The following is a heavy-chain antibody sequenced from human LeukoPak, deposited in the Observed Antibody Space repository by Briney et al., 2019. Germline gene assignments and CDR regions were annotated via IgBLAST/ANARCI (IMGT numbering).Heavy chain of an antibody. J-gene: IGHJ5*02. V-gene: IGHV1-46*01. D-gene: IGHD2-2*01. CDR1: GYTFTNYY. CDR2: INPSGGST. Sequence: ASVKVSCKASGYTFTNYYMHWVRQAPGQGLEWMGIINPSGGSTSYAQKFQGRVTMTRDTSTSTVYMELSSLRSEDTAVYYCARDAAPDIVVVPAAAWFDPWGQGTLVTVSS. CDR3: ARDAAPDIVVVPAAAWFDP.